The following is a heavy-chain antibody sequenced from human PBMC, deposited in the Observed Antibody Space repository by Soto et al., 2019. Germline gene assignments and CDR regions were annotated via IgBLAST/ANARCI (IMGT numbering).Heavy chain of an antibody. CDR3: ARDQKHNNWSTWFDP. D-gene: IGHD1-1*01. CDR2: TYYRSKWYN. V-gene: IGHV6-1*01. Sequence: SQTLSLTCAISGDSVSSDSVAWNWIRQSPSRGLEWLGRTYYRSKWYNDYAVSVKSRITINSDTSKNQFSLHLNSVTPEDTAVYYRARDQKHNNWSTWFDPCGQGPLVTVSS. CDR1: GDSVSSDSVA. J-gene: IGHJ5*02.